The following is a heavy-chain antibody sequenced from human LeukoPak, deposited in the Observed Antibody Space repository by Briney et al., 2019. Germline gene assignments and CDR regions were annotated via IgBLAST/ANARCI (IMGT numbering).Heavy chain of an antibody. Sequence: ASVKVSCKASGYTFTGYYMHWVRQAPGQGLEWMGRINPNSGGTNYAQKFQGRVTMARDTSISTAYTELSRLRSDDTAVYYCARGGRVVVPAAKGDWFDPWGQGTLVTVSS. CDR3: ARGGRVVVPAAKGDWFDP. CDR2: INPNSGGT. D-gene: IGHD2-2*01. CDR1: GYTFTGYY. V-gene: IGHV1-2*06. J-gene: IGHJ5*02.